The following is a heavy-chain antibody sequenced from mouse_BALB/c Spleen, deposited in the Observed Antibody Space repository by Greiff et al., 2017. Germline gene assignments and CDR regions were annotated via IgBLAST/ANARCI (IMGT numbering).Heavy chain of an antibody. J-gene: IGHJ1*01. V-gene: IGHV5-12-1*01. Sequence: EVNVVESGGGLVKPGGSLKLSCAASGFAFSSYDMSWVRQTPEKRLEWVAYISSGGGSTYYPDTVKGRFTISRDNAKNTLYLQMSSLKSEDTAMYYCARHPPGYGNHWYFDVWGAGTTVTVSS. D-gene: IGHD2-1*01. CDR2: ISSGGGST. CDR3: ARHPPGYGNHWYFDV. CDR1: GFAFSSYD.